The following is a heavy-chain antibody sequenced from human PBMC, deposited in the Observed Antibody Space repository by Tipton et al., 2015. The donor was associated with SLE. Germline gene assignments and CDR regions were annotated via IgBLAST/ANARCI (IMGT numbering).Heavy chain of an antibody. D-gene: IGHD4-17*01. J-gene: IGHJ6*03. CDR2: IYPGDSDT. V-gene: IGHV5-51*01. CDR3: ARHTLTTVPKDPYYYYMDV. CDR1: GYSFTSYW. Sequence: VQLVQSGAEVKKPGESLKISCKGSGYSFTSYWIGWVRQMPGKGLEWMGIIYPGDSDTRYSPSFQGQVTISADKSISTAYLQWSSLKASATAMYYCARHTLTTVPKDPYYYYMDVWGKGTTVTVSS.